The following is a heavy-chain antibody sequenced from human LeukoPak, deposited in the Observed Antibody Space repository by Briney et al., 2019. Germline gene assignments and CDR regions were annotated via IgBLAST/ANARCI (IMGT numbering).Heavy chain of an antibody. CDR1: GGSISSSNYY. V-gene: IGHV4-39*01. D-gene: IGHD2/OR15-2a*01. CDR3: ARHENIIIVPTAHAFDY. Sequence: SETLSLTCTVSGGSISSSNYYWGWIRQPPGKGLERIGSIYYSGDTYYNPSLKSRATISVDTSKNRFSLKLSSVTAADTAVYFCARHENIIIVPTAHAFDYWGQGTLVTVSS. CDR2: IYYSGDT. J-gene: IGHJ4*02.